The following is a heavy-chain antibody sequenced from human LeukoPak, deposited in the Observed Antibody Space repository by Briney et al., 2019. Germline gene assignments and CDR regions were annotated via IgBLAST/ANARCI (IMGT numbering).Heavy chain of an antibody. CDR1: GYSISSGYY. Sequence: SETLSLTCAVSGYSISSGYYWGWIRQPPGKGLEWIGSIYHSGSTYYNPSLESRVTISVDTSKNQFSLKLSSVTAADTAVYYCARSTAAGPGYWGQGTLVTVSS. CDR3: ARSTAAGPGY. J-gene: IGHJ4*02. CDR2: IYHSGST. D-gene: IGHD6-13*01. V-gene: IGHV4-38-2*01.